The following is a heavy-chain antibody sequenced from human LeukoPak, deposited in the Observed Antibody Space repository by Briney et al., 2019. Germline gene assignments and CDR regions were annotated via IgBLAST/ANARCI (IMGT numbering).Heavy chain of an antibody. CDR3: ARRAVVAVAGPYFDY. Sequence: ASVKVSCKASGYTFTGYYMHWVRQAPGQGLEWMGIINPSGGSTSYAQKFQGRVTMTRDTSTSTVYMELSSLRSEDTAVYYCARRAVVAVAGPYFDYWGQGTLVTVSS. V-gene: IGHV1-46*01. CDR2: INPSGGST. D-gene: IGHD6-19*01. CDR1: GYTFTGYY. J-gene: IGHJ4*02.